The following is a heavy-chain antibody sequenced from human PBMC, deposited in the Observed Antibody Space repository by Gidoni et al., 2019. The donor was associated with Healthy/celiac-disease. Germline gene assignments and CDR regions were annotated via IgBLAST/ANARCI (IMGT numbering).Heavy chain of an antibody. V-gene: IGHV3-30-3*01. Sequence: QVQLVASGGGVVQPGRSLRLSCAASGFTFSSYAMHWVRQAPGKGLEWVAVISYDGSNKYYADSVKGRFTISRDNSKNTLYLQMNSLRAEDTAVYYCARDSYGGNREHAFDIWGQGTMVTVSS. CDR1: GFTFSSYA. CDR3: ARDSYGGNREHAFDI. D-gene: IGHD2-15*01. CDR2: ISYDGSNK. J-gene: IGHJ3*02.